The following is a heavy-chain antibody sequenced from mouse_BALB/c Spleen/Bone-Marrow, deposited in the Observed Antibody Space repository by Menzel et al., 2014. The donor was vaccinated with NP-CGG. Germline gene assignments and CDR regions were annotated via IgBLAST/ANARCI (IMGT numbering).Heavy chain of an antibody. V-gene: IGHV1-54*01. Sequence: QVQLKESGADLVRPGTSVKVSCKASGYAFTNYLIEWVKQRPGQGLEWIGVINPGSGGTNYNEKFKGKATLTADKSSSPAYMQLGILTSDDSALYFCAMEWTARSMSYWGQGTTLTVSS. CDR3: AMEWTARSMSY. J-gene: IGHJ2*01. CDR1: GYAFTNYL. CDR2: INPGSGGT. D-gene: IGHD3-2*01.